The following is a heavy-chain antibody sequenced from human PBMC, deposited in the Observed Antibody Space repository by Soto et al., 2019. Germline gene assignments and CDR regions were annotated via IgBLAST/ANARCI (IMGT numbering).Heavy chain of an antibody. CDR3: ASSFITTVGTTG. J-gene: IGHJ4*02. D-gene: IGHD1-1*01. CDR2: ISSSSSTI. Sequence: EVQLVESGGGLVQPGGSLRLSCVASGFTFSNYGMNWVHQAPGKGLEWVSHISSSSSTIYYAESVKGRFTISRDNAKNSLYLQMNSLRGEDTAVYYCASSFITTVGTTGWGQGTLVTVSS. CDR1: GFTFSNYG. V-gene: IGHV3-48*01.